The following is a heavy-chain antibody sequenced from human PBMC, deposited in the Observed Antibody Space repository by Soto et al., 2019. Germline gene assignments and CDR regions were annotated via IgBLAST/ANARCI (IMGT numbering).Heavy chain of an antibody. Sequence: GGSLRLSCAASGFTFSSYSMNWVRQAPGKGLEWVSSISSSSSYIYYADSVKGRFTISRDNAKNTLYLQMNSLRAEDTAVYYCARRVGGAAAGIAGMDVWGQGTTVTVSS. D-gene: IGHD6-13*01. CDR2: ISSSSSYI. CDR3: ARRVGGAAAGIAGMDV. V-gene: IGHV3-21*01. CDR1: GFTFSSYS. J-gene: IGHJ6*02.